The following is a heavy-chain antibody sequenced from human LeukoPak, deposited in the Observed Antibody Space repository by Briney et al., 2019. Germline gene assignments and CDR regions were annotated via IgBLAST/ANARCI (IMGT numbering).Heavy chain of an antibody. CDR2: ISGSGGST. CDR3: AKDGTSRYYDSSGYYF. V-gene: IGHV3-23*01. J-gene: IGHJ4*02. CDR1: GFTFSSYA. D-gene: IGHD3-22*01. Sequence: GGSLRLSCAASGFTFSSYAMSWVRQAPGKGLEWVSAISGSGGSTYYADSAKGRFTTSKNNSKNTLHLQMNSLRAEDTAVYYCAKDGTSRYYDSSGYYFWGQGTLVTVSS.